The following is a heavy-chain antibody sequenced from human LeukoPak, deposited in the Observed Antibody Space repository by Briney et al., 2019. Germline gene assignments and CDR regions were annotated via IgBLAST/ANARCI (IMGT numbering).Heavy chain of an antibody. Sequence: GGSLRLSCEASGFTFSNYGMNWVRQAPGKGLEWVSFTNTSGNYIYYGDSVKGRFTISRDNARNLLFLQMNGLRAEDTAVYYCARGLREYSGIDYWGLGTLVTVSS. J-gene: IGHJ4*02. CDR1: GFTFSNYG. CDR3: ARGLREYSGIDY. V-gene: IGHV3-21*06. CDR2: TNTSGNYI. D-gene: IGHD5-12*01.